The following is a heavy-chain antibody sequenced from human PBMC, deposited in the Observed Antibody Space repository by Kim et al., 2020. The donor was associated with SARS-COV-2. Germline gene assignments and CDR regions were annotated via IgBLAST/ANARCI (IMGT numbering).Heavy chain of an antibody. D-gene: IGHD5-18*01. V-gene: IGHV3-30-3*01. CDR1: GFTFSSYA. Sequence: GGSLRLSCAASGFTFSSYAMHWVRQAPGKGLEWVAVISYDGSNKYYADSVKGRFTISRDNSKNTLYLQMNSLRTEDTAVYYCARSLGAVQVWLVGLGLGYMDVWGKGTTVTVSS. CDR2: ISYDGSNK. J-gene: IGHJ6*03. CDR3: ARSLGAVQVWLVGLGLGYMDV.